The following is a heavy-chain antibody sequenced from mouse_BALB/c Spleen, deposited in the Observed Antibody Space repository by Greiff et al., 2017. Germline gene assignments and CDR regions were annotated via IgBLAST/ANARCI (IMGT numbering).Heavy chain of an antibody. CDR2: IYPGDGDT. V-gene: IGHV1-80*01. CDR3: ARRGDYDYWFAY. Sequence: QVHVKQSGAELVRPGSSVKISCKASGYAFSSYWMNWVKQRPGQGLEWIGQIYPGDGDTNYNGKFKGKATLTADKSSSTAYMQLSSLTSEDSAVYFCARRGDYDYWFAYWGQGTLVTVSA. CDR1: GYAFSSYW. D-gene: IGHD2-4*01. J-gene: IGHJ3*01.